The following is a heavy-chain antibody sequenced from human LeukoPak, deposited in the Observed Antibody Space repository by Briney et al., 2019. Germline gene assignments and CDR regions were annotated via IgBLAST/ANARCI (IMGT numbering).Heavy chain of an antibody. D-gene: IGHD5-12*01. V-gene: IGHV3-30-3*01. J-gene: IGHJ5*02. CDR1: GFTFSSYA. CDR3: ASSYSGYDLDDP. Sequence: GGSLRLSCAASGFTFSSYAMHWVRQAPGKGLEWVAVMSYDGSNKYYADSVKGRFTISRDNSKNTLYLQMNSLRAGDTAVYYCASSYSGYDLDDPWGQGTLVTVSS. CDR2: MSYDGSNK.